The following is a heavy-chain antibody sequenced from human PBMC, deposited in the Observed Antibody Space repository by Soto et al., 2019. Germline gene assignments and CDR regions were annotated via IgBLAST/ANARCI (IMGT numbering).Heavy chain of an antibody. CDR3: ARSHRMNSHYYDSSDPRGYFQH. V-gene: IGHV1-46*01. J-gene: IGHJ1*01. D-gene: IGHD3-22*01. CDR1: GYTFTSYY. Sequence: QVQLVQSGAEVKKPGASVKVSCKASGYTFTSYYMHWVRQAPGQGLEWMGIINPSGGSTSYAQKSQGRVTMTRDTSTSTVYMELSSLRSEDTAVYYCARSHRMNSHYYDSSDPRGYFQHWGQGTLVTVSS. CDR2: INPSGGST.